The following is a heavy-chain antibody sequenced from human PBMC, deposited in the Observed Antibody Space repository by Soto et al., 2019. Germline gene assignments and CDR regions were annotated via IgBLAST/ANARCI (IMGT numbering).Heavy chain of an antibody. V-gene: IGHV3-30*18. J-gene: IGHJ5*02. Sequence: QVQLVESGGGVVQPGRSLRLSCAASGFTFSNYGMHWVRQAPGKGLEWVTTISSDGNDKYYADSVKGRFTISRDNSKNTLDLQMNGLRAEDTAVYYCAKGSRSAQHVLDLWGQGTLVTVSS. CDR3: AKGSRSAQHVLDL. D-gene: IGHD6-6*01. CDR1: GFTFSNYG. CDR2: ISSDGNDK.